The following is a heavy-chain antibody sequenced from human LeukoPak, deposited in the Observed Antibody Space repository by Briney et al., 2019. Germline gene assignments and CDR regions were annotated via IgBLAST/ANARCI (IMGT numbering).Heavy chain of an antibody. J-gene: IGHJ1*01. CDR1: EFTFSNYP. V-gene: IGHV3-30*09. D-gene: IGHD5-18*01. Sequence: HPGGSLRLSCAASEFTFSNYPMHWVRQAPGKGLEWVAIISYDGSNKYYADSVKGRFAISRDNSKNTLYLKMNSLRNEDTAVYYCARDPYPNSRPEFCHFWGQGTLVPVSS. CDR3: ARDPYPNSRPEFCHF. CDR2: ISYDGSNK.